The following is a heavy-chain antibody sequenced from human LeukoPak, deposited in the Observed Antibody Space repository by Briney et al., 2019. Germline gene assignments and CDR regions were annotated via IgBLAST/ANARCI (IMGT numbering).Heavy chain of an antibody. Sequence: GGSLRLSCAASGFTFSSYAMSWVHQAPGKGLEWVSAISGSGGSTYYADSVKGRFTISRDNSKNTLYLQMNSLRADDTAVYYCAKDGGDGYTNHALFDYWGQGALVTVSS. J-gene: IGHJ4*02. D-gene: IGHD5-24*01. V-gene: IGHV3-23*01. CDR3: AKDGGDGYTNHALFDY. CDR1: GFTFSSYA. CDR2: ISGSGGST.